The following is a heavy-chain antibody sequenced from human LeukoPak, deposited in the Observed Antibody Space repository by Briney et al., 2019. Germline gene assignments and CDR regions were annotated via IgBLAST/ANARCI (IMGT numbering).Heavy chain of an antibody. J-gene: IGHJ4*02. D-gene: IGHD6-19*01. CDR2: IYYSRST. CDR3: ARERVRIAVAGAFDY. Sequence: SQTLSLTCTVSGGSISSGDYYWSWIRQPPGKGLEWIGYIYYSRSTYYNPSLKSRVTVSVDTSKNQFSLKLSSVTAADTAVYYCARERVRIAVAGAFDYWGQGTLVTVSS. CDR1: GGSISSGDYY. V-gene: IGHV4-30-4*08.